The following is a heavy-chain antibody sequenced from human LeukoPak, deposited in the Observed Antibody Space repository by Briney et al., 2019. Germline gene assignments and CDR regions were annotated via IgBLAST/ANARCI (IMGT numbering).Heavy chain of an antibody. CDR1: GFTFSRYW. CDR2: INQDGSDE. V-gene: IGHV3-7*04. CDR3: ARAGSPGSIDY. D-gene: IGHD1-14*01. J-gene: IGHJ4*02. Sequence: GGSLRLSCAASGFTFSRYWMSWVRQAPGKGLEWVATINQDGSDEYYVDSVKGRFTISRDNAKNSLYLQIDGLRAEDTAVYHCARAGSPGSIDYWGQGTLLTVSS.